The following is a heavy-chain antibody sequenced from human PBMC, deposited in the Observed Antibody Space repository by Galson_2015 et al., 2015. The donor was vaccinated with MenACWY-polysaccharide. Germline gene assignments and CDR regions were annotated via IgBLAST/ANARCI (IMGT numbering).Heavy chain of an antibody. CDR2: IKKDGSEK. CDR1: GFTFKNYW. Sequence: ALRISCAVSGFTFKNYWMSWVRQAPGKGLERVANIKKDGSEKYCVDSVKGRFTISRDNGRSSLYLQMNGLRGEGTAVYYCASGHYGMDVWGQGTTVTVS. V-gene: IGHV3-7*01. CDR3: ASGHYGMDV. J-gene: IGHJ6*02.